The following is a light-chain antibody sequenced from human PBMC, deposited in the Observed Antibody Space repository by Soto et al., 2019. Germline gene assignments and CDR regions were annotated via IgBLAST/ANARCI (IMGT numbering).Light chain of an antibody. J-gene: IGKJ1*01. CDR2: AAS. Sequence: DIQMTQLPSSLSASIGDRVTITCRASQSIGTSLNWYQQKPEKAPNLLIYAASSLQSGVPSGFSGSGSGTDFTLTISSLQPEDFATYYCQQTYSAPPETFGQGTKVEIK. V-gene: IGKV1-39*01. CDR3: QQTYSAPPET. CDR1: QSIGTS.